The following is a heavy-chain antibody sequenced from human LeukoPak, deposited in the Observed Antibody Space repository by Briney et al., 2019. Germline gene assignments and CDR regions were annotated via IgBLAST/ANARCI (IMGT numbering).Heavy chain of an antibody. J-gene: IGHJ4*02. CDR1: GFTFSSYG. CDR2: ISYDGSNT. Sequence: GGSLRLSCAASGFTFSSYGMHWVLQAPGKGLEWVAVISYDGSNTYYADSVKGRFTISRDISKSTLYLQMNSLRDEDTALYYCAKYGSGTYYNGLHWGQGTLVTVSS. D-gene: IGHD3-10*01. CDR3: AKYGSGTYYNGLH. V-gene: IGHV3-30*18.